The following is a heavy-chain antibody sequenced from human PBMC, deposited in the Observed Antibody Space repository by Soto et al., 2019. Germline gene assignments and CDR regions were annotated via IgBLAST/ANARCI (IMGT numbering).Heavy chain of an antibody. CDR1: GGSISSYY. V-gene: IGHV4-59*01. CDR3: ARGIIAADDY. CDR2: IYYSGST. Sequence: SETLSLTCTVSGGSISSYYWSWIRQPPGKGLVWIGYIYYSGSTNYNPSLKSRVTISVDTSKNQFSLKLSSVTAADTAVYYCARGIIAADDYWGQGTLVTVSS. D-gene: IGHD6-13*01. J-gene: IGHJ4*02.